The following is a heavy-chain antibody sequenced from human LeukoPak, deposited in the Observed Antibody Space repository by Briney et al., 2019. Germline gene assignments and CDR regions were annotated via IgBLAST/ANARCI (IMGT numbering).Heavy chain of an antibody. CDR1: GFTFDDYA. D-gene: IGHD3-3*01. Sequence: PGGSLRLSCAASGFTFDDYAMHWVRQAPGKGLEWVSGISWNSGSIGYADSVKGRFTISRDNSKNTLYLQMNSLRAEDTAVYYCAKGGTAIFGVEDWFDTWGQGTLVTVSS. V-gene: IGHV3-9*01. CDR2: ISWNSGSI. CDR3: AKGGTAIFGVEDWFDT. J-gene: IGHJ5*02.